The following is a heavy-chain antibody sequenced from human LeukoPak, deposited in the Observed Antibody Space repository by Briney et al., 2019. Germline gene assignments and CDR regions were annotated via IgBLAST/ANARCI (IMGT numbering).Heavy chain of an antibody. Sequence: ASVKVSCKASGYTFTSYGISWVRQAPGQGLEWMGWISAYNGNTNYAQKLQGRVTMTTDTSTSTAYMELRSLRSDDTAVYYCARRMYGSGTHIGKQPFDNNWFDPWGQGTLVTDSS. CDR1: GYTFTSYG. D-gene: IGHD3-10*01. J-gene: IGHJ5*02. CDR2: ISAYNGNT. CDR3: ARRMYGSGTHIGKQPFDNNWFDP. V-gene: IGHV1-18*01.